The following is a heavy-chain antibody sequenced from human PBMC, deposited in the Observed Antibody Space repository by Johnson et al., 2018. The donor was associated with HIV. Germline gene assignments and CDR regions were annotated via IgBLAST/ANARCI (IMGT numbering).Heavy chain of an antibody. CDR1: AFSLSNYA. V-gene: IGHV3-23*04. Sequence: VQLVESGGGVVQPGRSPRLSCAASAFSLSNYAMSWVRQAPGKGLEWVSGISGSGGRTSYAASARGRFTISRDNSKNTLYLQMNSLRAGDTAVYYCALSYSLDAFDIWGQGTMVTVSS. CDR3: ALSYSLDAFDI. CDR2: ISGSGGRT. J-gene: IGHJ3*02. D-gene: IGHD2-21*01.